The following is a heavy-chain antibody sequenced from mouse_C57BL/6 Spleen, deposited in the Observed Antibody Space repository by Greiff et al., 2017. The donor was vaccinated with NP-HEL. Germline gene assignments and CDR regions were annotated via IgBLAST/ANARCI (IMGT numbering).Heavy chain of an antibody. CDR3: ARWRRPYAMDY. D-gene: IGHD1-2*01. Sequence: EVMLVESGGGLVKPGGSLKLSCAASGFTFSDYGMHWVRQAPEKGLEWVAYISSGSSTIYYADTVKGRFTISRDNAKNTLFLQMTSLRSEDTAMYYCARWRRPYAMDYWGQGTSVTVSS. J-gene: IGHJ4*01. CDR2: ISSGSSTI. V-gene: IGHV5-17*01. CDR1: GFTFSDYG.